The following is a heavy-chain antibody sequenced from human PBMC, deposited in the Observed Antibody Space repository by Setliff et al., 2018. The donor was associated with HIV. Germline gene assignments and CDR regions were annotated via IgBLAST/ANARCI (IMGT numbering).Heavy chain of an antibody. J-gene: IGHJ4*02. CDR1: GVSITSTIYY. CDR3: VREDRVYERQLISPGAIDY. CDR2: VYYGGDT. V-gene: IGHV4-39*07. D-gene: IGHD2-8*01. Sequence: TSETLSLTCAVSGVSITSTIYYWGWIRQPPGKGLEWIGSVYYGGDTYYNPSLKSRLTLSLDTSKNQFSLKLTSVTAADTAVYYCVREDRVYERQLISPGAIDYWGQGTLVTV.